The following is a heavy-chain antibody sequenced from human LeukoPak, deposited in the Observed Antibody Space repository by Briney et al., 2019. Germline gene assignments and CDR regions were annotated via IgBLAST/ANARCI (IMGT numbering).Heavy chain of an antibody. D-gene: IGHD4-11*01. J-gene: IGHJ4*02. CDR2: IYSGGST. CDR3: AKETSVTAYFCL. V-gene: IGHV3-53*01. CDR1: GFTVSNND. Sequence: PGGSLRLSCAASGFTVSNNDMSWVRQAPEKGLEWVSVIYSGGSTYYADSVKGRFTISRDNSKNTLYLQMNSLRAEDTAVYYCAKETSVTAYFCLRGQGTLVTVSS.